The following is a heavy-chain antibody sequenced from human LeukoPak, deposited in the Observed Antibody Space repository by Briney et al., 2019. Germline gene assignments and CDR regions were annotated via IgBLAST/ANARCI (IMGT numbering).Heavy chain of an antibody. CDR2: IKSKTDGGTT. CDR3: TTDTRYYGSGSYYPY. Sequence: GGSLRLSCAASGFTFSNAWRRWVRQAPGGGGGWVGRIKSKTDGGTTDYAAPVKGRFTISRDDSKNTLYLQMNSLKTEDTAVCYCTTDTRYYGSGSYYPYWGQGTLVTVSS. V-gene: IGHV3-15*01. CDR1: GFTFSNAW. D-gene: IGHD3-10*01. J-gene: IGHJ4*02.